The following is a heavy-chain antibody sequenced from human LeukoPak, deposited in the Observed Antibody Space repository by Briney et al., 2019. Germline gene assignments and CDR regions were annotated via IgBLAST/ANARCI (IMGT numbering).Heavy chain of an antibody. J-gene: IGHJ2*01. Sequence: GGSLRLSCAASGFSFSTSEMNWVRQAPGKGLEWVASISSTGSTTYYADPVQGRFTISRDNAKTSLYLQMGSLRVEDTATYFCARDSDSAIPYCYFDLWGRGTLVTVSS. D-gene: IGHD2-2*02. CDR1: GFSFSTSE. CDR2: ISSTGSTT. CDR3: ARDSDSAIPYCYFDL. V-gene: IGHV3-48*03.